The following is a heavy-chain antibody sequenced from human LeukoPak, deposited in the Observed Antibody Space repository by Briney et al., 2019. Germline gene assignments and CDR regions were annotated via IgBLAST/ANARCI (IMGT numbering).Heavy chain of an antibody. CDR1: GSSFTSYW. CDR3: ARGDILTGYYWVY. Sequence: PGESLKISCKGSGSSFTSYWISWVRQMPGKGLEWMGRVDPSDSYTNYSPSFQGHVTISADKSISTAYLRWNSLKASDTAMYYCARGDILTGYYWVYWGQGTLVTVSS. CDR2: VDPSDSYT. D-gene: IGHD3-9*01. V-gene: IGHV5-10-1*01. J-gene: IGHJ4*02.